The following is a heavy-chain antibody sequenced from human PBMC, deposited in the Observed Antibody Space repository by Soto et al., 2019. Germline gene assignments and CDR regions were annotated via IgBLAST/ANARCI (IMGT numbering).Heavy chain of an antibody. D-gene: IGHD6-19*01. CDR1: GYTFSGHY. J-gene: IGHJ1*01. CDR3: ARGGALDGKSPTFNH. Sequence: ASVKVSCKASGYTFSGHYMHWIRQAPGQGPGWLGWIKANGGDKAREPKFQDRLNMNRDTPISTAYMELSRLRSDDTAVYYWARGGALDGKSPTFNHWG. V-gene: IGHV1-2*02. CDR2: IKANGGDK.